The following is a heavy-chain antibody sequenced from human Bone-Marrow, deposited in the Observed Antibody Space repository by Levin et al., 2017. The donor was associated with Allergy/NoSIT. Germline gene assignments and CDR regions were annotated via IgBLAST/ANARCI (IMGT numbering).Heavy chain of an antibody. CDR1: GFTFSSYW. J-gene: IGHJ6*02. CDR2: IKQDGSEK. D-gene: IGHD6-6*01. Sequence: PGGSLRLSCAASGFTFSSYWMSWVRQAPGKGLEWVANIKQDGSEKYYVDSVKGRFTISRDNAKNSLYLQMNSLRAEDTAVYYCARDHRKRYSSSSRHYYYYGMDGWGQGTTVTVSS. V-gene: IGHV3-7*01. CDR3: ARDHRKRYSSSSRHYYYYGMDG.